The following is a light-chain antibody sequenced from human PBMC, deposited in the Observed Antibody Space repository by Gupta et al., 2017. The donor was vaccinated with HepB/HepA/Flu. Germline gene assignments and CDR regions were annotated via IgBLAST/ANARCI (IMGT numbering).Light chain of an antibody. CDR2: GAS. J-gene: IGKJ1*01. CDR1: QSVSNS. V-gene: IGKV3-20*01. CDR3: EQYGNSPRT. Sequence: IVLTQSPGTLSLSPGERATLSCRASQSVSNSLAWYQQKPGQTPRILIYGASSRPTGIPDRFTGSGSGTDFTLTISRLEAEDFAVYYCEQYGNSPRTFGQGTKVEIK.